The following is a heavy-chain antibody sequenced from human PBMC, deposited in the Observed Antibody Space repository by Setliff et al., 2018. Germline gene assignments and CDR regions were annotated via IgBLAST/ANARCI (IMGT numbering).Heavy chain of an antibody. Sequence: GGSLRLSCAASGFTFSSYNMNWVRQAPGKGLEWVSYISSSGSTIYYADSVKGRFTISRDNSKNTLFLQMSSLRAEDTAVYYCARLAGTMTIYGYYHYYMDVWGKGTTVTVSS. J-gene: IGHJ6*03. D-gene: IGHD3-22*01. CDR3: ARLAGTMTIYGYYHYYMDV. CDR2: ISSSGSTI. CDR1: GFTFSSYN. V-gene: IGHV3-48*01.